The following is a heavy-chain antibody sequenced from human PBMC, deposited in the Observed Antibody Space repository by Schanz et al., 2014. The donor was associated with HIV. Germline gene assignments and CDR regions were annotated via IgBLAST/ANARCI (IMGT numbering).Heavy chain of an antibody. CDR3: ARGGLQWHPEWFDY. CDR1: GFSVRSNY. J-gene: IGHJ4*02. D-gene: IGHD4-4*01. Sequence: VQLVESGGGLEQPGGSLRLSCAASGFSVRSNYMSWVRQAPGKGLEWVTVIWYDGSSKYYADSVKGRFTISRDNSKNTLYLQMNSLRAEDTAVYYCARGGLQWHPEWFDYWGQGTLVTVSS. CDR2: IWYDGSSK. V-gene: IGHV3-33*08.